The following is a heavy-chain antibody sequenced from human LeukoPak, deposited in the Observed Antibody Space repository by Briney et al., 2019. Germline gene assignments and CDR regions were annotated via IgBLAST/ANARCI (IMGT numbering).Heavy chain of an antibody. V-gene: IGHV1-46*01. CDR2: INPSGGST. CDR3: ARAHTTVQYGDYDDFDY. CDR1: GYTFTSYY. J-gene: IGHJ4*02. D-gene: IGHD4-17*01. Sequence: ASVKVSCKASGYTFTSYYIHWVRQAPVQGLEWMGIINPSGGSTSYAQKFQGRVTMTRDMSTSTVYMELSSLRSEDTAVYYYARAHTTVQYGDYDDFDYWGQGTLVTVSS.